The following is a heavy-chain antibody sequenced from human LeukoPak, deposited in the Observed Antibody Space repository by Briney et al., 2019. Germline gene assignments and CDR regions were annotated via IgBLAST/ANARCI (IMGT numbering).Heavy chain of an antibody. D-gene: IGHD1-26*01. CDR2: ISAYNGNT. V-gene: IGHV1-18*01. CDR1: GYTFTSYG. CDR3: ARERVGAPFDY. J-gene: IGHJ4*02. Sequence: GASVKVSCKASGYTFTSYGISWVRQAPGQGLEWMGWISAYNGNTNYAQKFQGRVTITTDESTSTAYMELSSLRSEDTAVYYCARERVGAPFDYWGQGTLVTVSS.